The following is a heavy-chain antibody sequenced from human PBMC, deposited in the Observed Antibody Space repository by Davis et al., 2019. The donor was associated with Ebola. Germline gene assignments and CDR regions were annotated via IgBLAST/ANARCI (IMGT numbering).Heavy chain of an antibody. J-gene: IGHJ5*02. CDR3: ALGSIYYYGSGSYGP. D-gene: IGHD3-10*01. V-gene: IGHV3-48*02. CDR1: GFTFSSYS. CDR2: ISSSSSTI. Sequence: PGGSLRLSCAASGFTFSSYSMNWVRQAPGKGLEWVSYISSSSSTIYYADSVKGRFTISRDNAKNSLYLQMNSLRDEDTAVYYCALGSIYYYGSGSYGPWGQGTLVTVSS.